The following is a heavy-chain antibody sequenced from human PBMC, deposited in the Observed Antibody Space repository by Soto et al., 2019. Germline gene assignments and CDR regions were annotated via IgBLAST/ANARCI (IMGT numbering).Heavy chain of an antibody. V-gene: IGHV3-21*01. CDR2: ISSSSSYI. J-gene: IGHJ4*02. CDR3: ASNVPIDY. Sequence: GALRLSCAASGFTFSSYSMNWVRQAPGKGLEWVSSISSSSSYIYYADSVEGRFTISRDNAKNSLYLQMNSLRAEDTAVYYCASNVPIDYWGQGTLVTVSS. CDR1: GFTFSSYS.